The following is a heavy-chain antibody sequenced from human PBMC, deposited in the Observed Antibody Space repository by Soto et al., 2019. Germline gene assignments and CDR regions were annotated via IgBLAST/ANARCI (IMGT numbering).Heavy chain of an antibody. V-gene: IGHV3-30-3*01. CDR1: GFTFSSYA. CDR3: ARFKGCSGGSCYAYFDY. D-gene: IGHD2-15*01. CDR2: ISYDGSNK. J-gene: IGHJ4*02. Sequence: QVQLVESGGGVVQPGRSLRHSCAASGFTFSSYAMHWVRQAPGKGLEWVAVISYDGSNKYYADSVKGRFTISRDNSKNTLYLQMNSLRAEDTAVYYCARFKGCSGGSCYAYFDYWGQGTLVTVSS.